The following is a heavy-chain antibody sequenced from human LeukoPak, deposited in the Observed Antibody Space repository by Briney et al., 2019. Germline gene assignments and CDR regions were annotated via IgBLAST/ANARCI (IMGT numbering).Heavy chain of an antibody. CDR2: IYYSGST. CDR1: GGSISSSSYY. CDR3: ARHWPGAAYYYYYYMDV. V-gene: IGHV4-39*01. Sequence: SETLSLTCTVSGGSISSSSYYWGWIRQPPGKGLEWIGSIYYSGSTYYNPSLKSRVTISVDTSKNQFSLKLSSVTAADTAVYYCARHWPGAAYYYYYYMDVWGKGTTVTVSS. J-gene: IGHJ6*03. D-gene: IGHD2-15*01.